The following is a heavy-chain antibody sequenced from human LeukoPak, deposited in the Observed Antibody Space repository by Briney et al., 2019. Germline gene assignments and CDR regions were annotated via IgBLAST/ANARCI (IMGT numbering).Heavy chain of an antibody. CDR2: ISGSGGST. CDR1: GFTFSRYA. D-gene: IGHD3-22*01. Sequence: GGSLRLSCAASGFTFSRYAMSWVRQAPGKGLEWVSAISGSGGSTYYADSVKGRFTISRDNSKNTLYLQMNSLRAEDTAVYYCTYYYDRSGYYGFDYWGQGTLVTVSS. V-gene: IGHV3-23*01. CDR3: TYYYDRSGYYGFDY. J-gene: IGHJ4*02.